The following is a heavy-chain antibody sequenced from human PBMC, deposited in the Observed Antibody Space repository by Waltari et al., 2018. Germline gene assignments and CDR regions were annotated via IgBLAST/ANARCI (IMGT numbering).Heavy chain of an antibody. CDR2: LRNTGGT. CDR1: GDFLSDDS. CDR3: ARLPTKYSDSIGWGFFDQ. Sequence: HVQLQESGPGLVRPSETLSLTCTVPGDFLSDDSWTWIRQAPGKGLEWIAYLRNTGGTKCTPSLESRVTVSAVTSKKQFYLRLTSVTAADTAVYYCARLPTKYSDSIGWGFFDQWGQGILVTVSS. V-gene: IGHV4-59*08. D-gene: IGHD3-22*01. J-gene: IGHJ4*02.